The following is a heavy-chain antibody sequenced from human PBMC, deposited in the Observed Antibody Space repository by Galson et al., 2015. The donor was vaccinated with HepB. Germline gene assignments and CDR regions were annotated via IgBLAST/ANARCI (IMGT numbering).Heavy chain of an antibody. CDR3: ARGAIAAPMGAFDN. CDR1: GFTFSSYA. D-gene: IGHD6-13*01. J-gene: IGHJ3*02. Sequence: SLRLSCAASGFTFSSYAMHWVRQAPGKGLEWVAVISYDGSNKYYADSVKGRFTISRDNPKNTLSLQMNSLRAEDTAGYYCARGAIAAPMGAFDNGGQGTMVTVSS. V-gene: IGHV3-30-3*01. CDR2: ISYDGSNK.